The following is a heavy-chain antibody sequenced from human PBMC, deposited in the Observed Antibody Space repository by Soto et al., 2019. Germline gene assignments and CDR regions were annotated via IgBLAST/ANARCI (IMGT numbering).Heavy chain of an antibody. D-gene: IGHD6-6*01. CDR1: GFTFSDYD. V-gene: IGHV3-11*01. CDR3: ARMGPRAARPSY. J-gene: IGHJ4*02. Sequence: QVQLAESGGGLVEPGGYLRISCAAPGFTFSDYDMSWIRQSPGKGLEWVSFVSSSGTTMYFADSVKGRFTISRDNAKNSLYLQMNSLRAEDTAVYYCARMGPRAARPSYWGQGTLVTVSS. CDR2: VSSSGTTM.